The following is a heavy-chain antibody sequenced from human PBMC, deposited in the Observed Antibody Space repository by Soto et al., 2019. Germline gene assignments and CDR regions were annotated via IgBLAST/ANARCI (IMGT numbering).Heavy chain of an antibody. CDR3: ARGHDFWSGFSYFDY. D-gene: IGHD3-3*01. CDR2: VYYSGST. Sequence: SETRSLACTVSGGSVSSGSHYWSWIRQPPGERLEWVGYVYYSGSTNYNPSLQSRVTISVDTAKNQFSRKMNAVTAADTAVYYCARGHDFWSGFSYFDYWGQGTLVTVS. V-gene: IGHV4-61*01. CDR1: GGSVSSGSHY. J-gene: IGHJ4*02.